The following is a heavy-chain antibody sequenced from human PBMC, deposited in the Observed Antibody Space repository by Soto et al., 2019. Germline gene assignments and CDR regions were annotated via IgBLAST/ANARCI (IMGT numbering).Heavy chain of an antibody. V-gene: IGHV3-23*01. Sequence: EVQLLESGGGLVQPGGSLRLSCAASGFTFSSYAMSWVRQAPGKGLEWASAISGSGVSTYYADSVKGRFTISRDNSKXXXXPXXXXXXXXXXXXXXXAKXXXXXXGWSHVDYWGQGTLVTVSS. D-gene: IGHD6-19*01. CDR1: GFTFSSYA. J-gene: IGHJ4*02. CDR3: AKXXXXXXGWSHVDY. CDR2: ISGSGVST.